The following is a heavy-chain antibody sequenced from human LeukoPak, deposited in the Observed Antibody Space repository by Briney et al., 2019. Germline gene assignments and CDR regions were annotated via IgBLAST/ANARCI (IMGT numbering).Heavy chain of an antibody. V-gene: IGHV3-23*01. CDR1: GFTFSSYA. D-gene: IGHD3-22*01. CDR3: ARDRPIVPYYSRGCFDY. J-gene: IGHJ4*02. CDR2: ISGRGGST. Sequence: PGGSLRLSCAASGFTFSSYAMSWVRQAPGKGLEWVSAISGRGGSTYYADSVKGRFTISRENSKNTLYLQMNSLRAEDTAVYYCARDRPIVPYYSRGCFDYWGQGTLGTVSS.